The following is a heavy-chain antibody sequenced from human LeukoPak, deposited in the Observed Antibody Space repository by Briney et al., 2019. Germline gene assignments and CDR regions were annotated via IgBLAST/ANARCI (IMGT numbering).Heavy chain of an antibody. Sequence: GGSLRLSRVTSGFTFERYVMHWMRLAPGEGLECVSSIHPNNGGVGYAASVKGRFAISRDNARNSLYLEMTSLRPEDTAVYYCVKDAPNGSVDFWGRGTLVTVSS. CDR1: GFTFERYV. J-gene: IGHJ4*02. V-gene: IGHV3-9*01. D-gene: IGHD2-8*01. CDR3: VKDAPNGSVDF. CDR2: IHPNNGGV.